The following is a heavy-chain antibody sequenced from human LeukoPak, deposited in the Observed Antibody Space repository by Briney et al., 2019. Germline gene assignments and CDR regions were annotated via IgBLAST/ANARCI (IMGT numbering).Heavy chain of an antibody. D-gene: IGHD3-10*01. J-gene: IGHJ5*02. CDR3: ARMNYYGSSDNWFDP. V-gene: IGHV1-8*02. CDR2: MNPNSGNT. Sequence: ASVKVSCKASGYTFTSYDINWVRQAPGQGLEWMGWMNPNSGNTGYSQKFQGRVTFTKNTSISTAYMELSSLRSEDTAVYYCARMNYYGSSDNWFDPWGQGTLVTVSS. CDR1: GYTFTSYD.